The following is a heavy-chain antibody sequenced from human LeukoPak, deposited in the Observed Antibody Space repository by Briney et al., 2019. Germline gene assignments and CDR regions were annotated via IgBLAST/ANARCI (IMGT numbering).Heavy chain of an antibody. CDR1: GYTFTSYY. J-gene: IGHJ2*01. CDR2: INPSGGST. D-gene: IGHD3-22*01. CDR3: ARDLSYYDSSGTRPRWYFDL. Sequence: ASVKVSCKASGYTFTSYYMHWVRQAPGQGLEWMGIINPSGGSTSYAQKFQGRVTMTRDTSTSTVYMELSSLRSEDTAVYYCARDLSYYDSSGTRPRWYFDLWGRGTLVTVSS. V-gene: IGHV1-46*01.